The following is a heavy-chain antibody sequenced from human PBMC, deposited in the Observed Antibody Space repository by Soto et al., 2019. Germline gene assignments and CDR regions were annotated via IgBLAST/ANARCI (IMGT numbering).Heavy chain of an antibody. CDR2: ISSSGSTI. D-gene: IGHD3-9*01. Sequence: PGGSLRLSCAASGFTFSDYYKSWIRQAPGKGLEWVSYISSSGSTIYYADSVKGRFTISRDNAKNSLYLQMNSLRAEDTAVYYCARSILTGYYKVFDYWGQGTLVTVSS. J-gene: IGHJ4*02. CDR3: ARSILTGYYKVFDY. CDR1: GFTFSDYY. V-gene: IGHV3-11*01.